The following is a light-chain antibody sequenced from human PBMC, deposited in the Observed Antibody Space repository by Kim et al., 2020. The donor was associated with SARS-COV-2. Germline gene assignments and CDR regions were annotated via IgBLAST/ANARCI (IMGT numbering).Light chain of an antibody. V-gene: IGKV3D-15*01. CDR3: QHYSNWPLT. CDR2: GAS. Sequence: EIVMTQSPATLSVSPGERATLSCRASHSVSSNLAWYQQKPGQAPRLLIYGASTRATGIPARFSGNGSGTEFTLTISSLQSEDFAVYHCQHYSNWPLTFGGGTKLEIK. CDR1: HSVSSN. J-gene: IGKJ4*01.